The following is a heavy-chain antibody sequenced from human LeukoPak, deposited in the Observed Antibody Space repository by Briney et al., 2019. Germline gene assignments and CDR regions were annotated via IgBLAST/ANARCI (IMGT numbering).Heavy chain of an antibody. D-gene: IGHD2-15*01. CDR2: INHSGST. CDR1: GGSFSGYY. Sequence: SETLSLTCAVYGGSFSGYYWGWIRQPPGKGLEWIGEINHSGSTNYNPSLKSRVTISVDTSKNQFSLKLSSVTAADTAVYYCARGLSGYCSGGSCYSFVYYFDYWGQGTLVTVSS. CDR3: ARGLSGYCSGGSCYSFVYYFDY. J-gene: IGHJ4*02. V-gene: IGHV4-34*01.